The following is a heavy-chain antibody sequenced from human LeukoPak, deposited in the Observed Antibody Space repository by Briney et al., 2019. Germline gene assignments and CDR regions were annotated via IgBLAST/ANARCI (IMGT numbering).Heavy chain of an antibody. CDR2: MNPNSGNT. D-gene: IGHD3-9*01. J-gene: IGHJ5*02. CDR3: ARGLRYFDWLDSGGNWFDP. CDR1: GYTSTSYD. V-gene: IGHV1-8*01. Sequence: ASVKVPCKASGYTSTSYDINWVRQATGQGLEWMGWMNPNSGNTGYAQKFQGRVTMTRNTSISTAYMELSSLRSEDTAVYYCARGLRYFDWLDSGGNWFDPWGQGTLVTVSS.